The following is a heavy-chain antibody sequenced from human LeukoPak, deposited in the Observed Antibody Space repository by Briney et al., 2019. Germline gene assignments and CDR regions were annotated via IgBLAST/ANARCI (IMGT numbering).Heavy chain of an antibody. Sequence: SETLSLTCTVPGGSISSYYWSWIRQPPGKGPEWIGYIYYSGSTNYNPSLKSRVTISVDTSKNQFSLKLSSVTAADTAVYYCARDPNLQYYFDYWGQGTLVTVSS. V-gene: IGHV4-59*01. CDR3: ARDPNLQYYFDY. CDR1: GGSISSYY. J-gene: IGHJ4*02. CDR2: IYYSGST.